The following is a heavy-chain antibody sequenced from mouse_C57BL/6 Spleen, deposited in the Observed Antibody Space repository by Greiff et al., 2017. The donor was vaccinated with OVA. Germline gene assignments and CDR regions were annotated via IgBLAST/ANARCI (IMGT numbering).Heavy chain of an antibody. CDR3: ARPSTVGDWFAY. D-gene: IGHD1-1*01. J-gene: IGHJ3*01. CDR1: GYTFTRHR. V-gene: IGHV1-55*01. Sequence: QVQPQQPGAEPVKPGASVKMSCKAFGYTFTRHRITWVKPRPGQGPEWIGDIYPCSGSSYYHEKFKSKATLTVDTSSRTAYMQLSSLTSEDAAVYYCARPSTVGDWFAYWGQGTLVTVSA. CDR2: IYPCSGSS.